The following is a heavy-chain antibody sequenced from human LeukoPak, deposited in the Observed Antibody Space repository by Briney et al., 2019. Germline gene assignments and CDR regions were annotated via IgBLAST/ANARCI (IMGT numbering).Heavy chain of an antibody. D-gene: IGHD3-3*01. V-gene: IGHV4-30-2*01. CDR1: GGSISSGGYY. Sequence: KPSQTLSLTCTVSGGSISSGGYYWSWIRQPPGKGLEWIGYIYHSGSTYYNPSLKSRVTISVDRSKNQFSLKLSSVTAADTAVYYCARGRWIFGVSHNWFDPWGQGTLVTVSS. CDR3: ARGRWIFGVSHNWFDP. J-gene: IGHJ5*02. CDR2: IYHSGST.